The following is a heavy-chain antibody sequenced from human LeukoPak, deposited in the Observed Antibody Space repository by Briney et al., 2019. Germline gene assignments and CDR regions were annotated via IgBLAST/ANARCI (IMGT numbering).Heavy chain of an antibody. Sequence: PSETLSLTCTVSGGSISSYYWSWIRQPAGKGLEWIGRIYTSGSTNYNPSLKSRVTMSVDTSKNQFSLKLSSVTAADTAVYYCAREQENYDFWSGYSNFDCRGQGTLVTVSS. CDR3: AREQENYDFWSGYSNFDC. D-gene: IGHD3-3*01. CDR1: GGSISSYY. V-gene: IGHV4-4*07. CDR2: IYTSGST. J-gene: IGHJ4*02.